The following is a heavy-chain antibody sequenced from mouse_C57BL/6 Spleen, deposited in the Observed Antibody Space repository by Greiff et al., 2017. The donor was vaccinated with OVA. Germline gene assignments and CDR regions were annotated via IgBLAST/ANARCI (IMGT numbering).Heavy chain of an antibody. CDR2: INPYNGDT. Sequence: EVMLVESGPELVKPGDSVKISCKASGYSFTGYFMNWVKQSHGKSLEWIGRINPYNGDTFYNQKFKGKATLTVDKSSSTAHMELRSLTSEDSAVYYGARDENYGSSYGYFDVWGTGTTVTVSS. J-gene: IGHJ1*03. CDR1: GYSFTGYF. V-gene: IGHV1-20*01. D-gene: IGHD1-1*01. CDR3: ARDENYGSSYGYFDV.